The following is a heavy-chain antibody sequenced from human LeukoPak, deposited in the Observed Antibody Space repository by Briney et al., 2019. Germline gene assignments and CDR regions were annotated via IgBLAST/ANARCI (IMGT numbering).Heavy chain of an antibody. CDR2: ISNGGSNK. D-gene: IGHD5-18*01. CDR3: ARAEGGYSYDAPGYYYYYGMDV. V-gene: IGHV3-30-3*01. Sequence: GGSLRLSCAASGFIFSDYAMHWVRQAPGKGLEWIAVISNGGSNKYYADSVKGRFTISRDNSKNTLFLQMNSLRVEDTAVYYCARAEGGYSYDAPGYYYYYGMDVWGQGTTVTVSS. J-gene: IGHJ6*02. CDR1: GFIFSDYA.